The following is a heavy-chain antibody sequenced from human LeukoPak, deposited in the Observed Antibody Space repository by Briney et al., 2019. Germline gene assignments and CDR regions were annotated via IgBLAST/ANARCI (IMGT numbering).Heavy chain of an antibody. V-gene: IGHV4-34*01. CDR3: GTRNYCYDSNGDY. D-gene: IGHD3-22*01. J-gene: IGHJ4*02. CDR2: INHSGST. Sequence: SETLSLTCAVEGGFSILYYWGGIRQPPGKGLEWIGEINHSGSTNYNPSLKSRVTISVGTSKNQFSPKMRSVIAAAKAVYYCGTRNYCYDSNGDYWGQGTLVTVSS. CDR1: GGFSILYY.